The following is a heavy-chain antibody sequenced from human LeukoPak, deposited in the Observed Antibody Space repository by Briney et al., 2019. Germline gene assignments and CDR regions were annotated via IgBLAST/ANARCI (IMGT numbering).Heavy chain of an antibody. CDR2: IKQDGSEK. CDR1: GFSISTYW. V-gene: IGHV3-7*04. J-gene: IGHJ4*02. D-gene: IGHD6-13*01. CDR3: GRGISTAGSH. Sequence: PGGSLRLSCAASGFSISTYWMNWVRQAPGKGPEWVANIKQDGSEKYYVDSVKGRFTISKDNAKNLLFLQMNSLRAEDTAVYYYGRGISTAGSHWGQGTLVTVSS.